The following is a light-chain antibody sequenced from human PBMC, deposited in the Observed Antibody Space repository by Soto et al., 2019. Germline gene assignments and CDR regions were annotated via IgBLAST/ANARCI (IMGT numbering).Light chain of an antibody. V-gene: IGKV3-15*01. J-gene: IGKJ1*01. CDR2: GAS. CDR1: QSVSSN. CDR3: QHYNNWPPGRT. Sequence: EIVMTQSPATLSLSAGERATLSCRASQSVSSNLAWYQQKPGQAPRLLIYGASTRATGIPARFSGSGSGTEFTLTISSLQSEDSALYYCQHYNNWPPGRTFGQGTKVDIK.